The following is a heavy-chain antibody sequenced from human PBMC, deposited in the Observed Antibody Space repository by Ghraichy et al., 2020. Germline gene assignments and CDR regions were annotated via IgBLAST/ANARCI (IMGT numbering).Heavy chain of an antibody. CDR3: ARNDNVYYYMDL. CDR2: IYYTGST. J-gene: IGHJ6*03. V-gene: IGHV4-59*01. Sequence: LNISCTVSGGSIISYYWSWIRQPPGKGLEWIGYIYYTGSTDYNPSLKSRVTISVDTSKNQFSLRLSSVTAADTAVYYCARNDNVYYYMDLWGKGTTVTVSS. CDR1: GGSIISYY. D-gene: IGHD1-1*01.